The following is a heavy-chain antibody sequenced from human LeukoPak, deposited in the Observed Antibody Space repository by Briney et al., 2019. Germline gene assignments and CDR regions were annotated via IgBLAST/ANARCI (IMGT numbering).Heavy chain of an antibody. D-gene: IGHD5-18*01. Sequence: GGSLRLSCAASGFTFDDYGMSWVRQAPGKGLEWVSGINWNGGSTGYADSMKGRFTISRDNAKNTLYLQMNSLRAEDTAVYYCARGGGYSYGSFDYWGQGTLVTVSS. CDR1: GFTFDDYG. CDR3: ARGGGYSYGSFDY. CDR2: INWNGGST. J-gene: IGHJ4*02. V-gene: IGHV3-20*04.